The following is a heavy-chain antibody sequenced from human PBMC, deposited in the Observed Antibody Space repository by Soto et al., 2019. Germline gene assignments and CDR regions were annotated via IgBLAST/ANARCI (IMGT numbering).Heavy chain of an antibody. V-gene: IGHV1-2*02. CDR2: INPNSGDT. CDR3: ARARGYGYLDY. Sequence: QVQLVQSGAEVKKPGASVKVSCRASRNTFTGYYVHWVRQAPGQGLEWMGWINPNSGDTNSAQKFQGRVTMTRDTSSSTADMELSRLRSDDTAVYYCARARGYGYLDYCGQGTLVTVSS. CDR1: RNTFTGYY. D-gene: IGHD6-25*01. J-gene: IGHJ4*02.